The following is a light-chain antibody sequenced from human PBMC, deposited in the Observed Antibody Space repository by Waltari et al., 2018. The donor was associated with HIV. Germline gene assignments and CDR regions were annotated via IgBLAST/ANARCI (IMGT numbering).Light chain of an antibody. Sequence: QSVLTQPPSVSAAPGQKVTISCSGGSSNVGARSVSWYQQLPGAAPKLLIFDDDQRPSGIPDRFSGSKSGTSATLGITGLQTGDEADYYCATWDNRLTTVLFGGGTKLTVL. CDR2: DDD. J-gene: IGLJ2*01. CDR3: ATWDNRLTTVL. V-gene: IGLV1-51*01. CDR1: SSNVGARS.